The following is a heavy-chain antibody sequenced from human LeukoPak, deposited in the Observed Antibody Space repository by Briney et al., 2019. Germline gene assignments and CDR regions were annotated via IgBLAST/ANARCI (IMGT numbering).Heavy chain of an antibody. Sequence: PSETLSLTCTVSGGSISSGDYYWNWIRQPPGKGLEWMGYIYYSGSTAYNPSLKSRVTISVDTSKNQFSLKLSSVTAADTAVYYCARRISYYYGSGSYSYFDYWGQGTLVTVSS. V-gene: IGHV4-30-4*02. CDR1: GGSISSGDYY. CDR3: ARRISYYYGSGSYSYFDY. D-gene: IGHD3-10*01. CDR2: IYYSGST. J-gene: IGHJ4*02.